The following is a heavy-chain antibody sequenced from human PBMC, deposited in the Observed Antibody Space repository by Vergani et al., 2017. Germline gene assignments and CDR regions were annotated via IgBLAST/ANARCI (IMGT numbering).Heavy chain of an antibody. CDR3: ARDRGWYEMATLHWYFDL. J-gene: IGHJ2*01. V-gene: IGHV3-21*01. CDR1: GFTFSSYS. D-gene: IGHD5-24*01. Sequence: EVQLVESGGGLVKPGGSLRLSCAASGFTFSSYSMNWVRQAPGKGLEWVSSISSSSSYIYYADSVKGRFTISRDNAKNSLYLQMNSLRAEDTAVYYCARDRGWYEMATLHWYFDLWGRGTLVTVSS. CDR2: ISSSSSYI.